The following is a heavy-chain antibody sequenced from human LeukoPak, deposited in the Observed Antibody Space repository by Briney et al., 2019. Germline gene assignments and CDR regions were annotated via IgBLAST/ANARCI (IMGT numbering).Heavy chain of an antibody. CDR3: AYESLYLNGFDY. V-gene: IGHV1-46*01. CDR1: GYTFTSYY. D-gene: IGHD3-22*01. CDR2: INPSGGST. Sequence: ASVKVSCKASGYTFTSYYMHWVRQAPGQGLEWMGIINPSGGSTSYAQKFQGRVTMTRDMSTSTVYMELSSLRSEDTAVYYCAYESLYLNGFDYWGQGTLVTVSS. J-gene: IGHJ4*02.